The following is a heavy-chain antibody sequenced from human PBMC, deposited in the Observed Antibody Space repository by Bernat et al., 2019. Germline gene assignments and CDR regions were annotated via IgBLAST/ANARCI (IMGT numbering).Heavy chain of an antibody. J-gene: IGHJ4*02. D-gene: IGHD1-26*01. CDR2: INHSGST. Sequence: QVQLQQWGAGLLKPSETLSLTCAVYGGSFSGYYWSWIRPPPGKGLEWIGEINHSGSTNYNPSLKSRVTISVDTSKNQFSLKLSSVTAADTAVYYCAAANRWEIHRPFDYWGQGTLVTVSS. CDR3: AAANRWEIHRPFDY. CDR1: GGSFSGYY. V-gene: IGHV4-34*01.